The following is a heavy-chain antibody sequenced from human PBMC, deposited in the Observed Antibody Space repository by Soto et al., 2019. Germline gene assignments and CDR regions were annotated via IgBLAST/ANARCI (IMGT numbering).Heavy chain of an antibody. CDR1: GGFVTSGSYY. Sequence: QVQLQQWGAGLLKPSETLSLTCAVYGGFVTSGSYYWSWIRQPPGKGLEWIGEMSHRGGTHFNPSLKSRVTISVDTSKNQFTLKMSSVTAAETALYSCARVERGTATTVVDAFDIWGPGTMVTVSS. V-gene: IGHV4-34*01. D-gene: IGHD1-1*01. CDR3: ARVERGTATTVVDAFDI. CDR2: MSHRGGT. J-gene: IGHJ3*02.